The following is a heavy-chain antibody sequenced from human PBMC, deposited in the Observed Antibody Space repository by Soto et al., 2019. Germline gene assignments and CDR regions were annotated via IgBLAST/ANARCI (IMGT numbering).Heavy chain of an antibody. CDR1: GFTFSSHW. CDR3: AGSPGLSRISGTTLGA. V-gene: IGHV3-74*01. CDR2: INGDGSST. J-gene: IGHJ5*01. Sequence: EVQLVESGGGLVQPGGSLRLSCAASGFTFSSHWMHWVRQAPGKGLVWVSRINGDGSSTSYADSVKGRFTISRDNGKNMLYLQVISLRADDTAVYYCAGSPGLSRISGTTLGAWGQGTLVTVSS. D-gene: IGHD1-7*01.